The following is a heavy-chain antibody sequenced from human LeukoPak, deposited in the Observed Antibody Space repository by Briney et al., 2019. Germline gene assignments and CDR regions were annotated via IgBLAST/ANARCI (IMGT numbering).Heavy chain of an antibody. D-gene: IGHD2-15*01. CDR3: AEAATHYYYYYGMDV. CDR1: GFTFSSYG. V-gene: IGHV3-30*03. J-gene: IGHJ6*04. CDR2: ISYDGSNK. Sequence: GGSLRLSCAASGFTFSSYGMHWVRQAPGKGLEWVAVISYDGSNKYYADSVKGRFTISRDNSKNTLYLQMNSLRAEDTAVYYCAEAATHYYYYYGMDVWGKGTTVTVSS.